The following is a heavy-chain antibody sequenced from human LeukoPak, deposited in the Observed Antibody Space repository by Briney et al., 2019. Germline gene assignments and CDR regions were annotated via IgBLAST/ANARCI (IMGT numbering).Heavy chain of an antibody. V-gene: IGHV4-31*03. D-gene: IGHD4-11*01. CDR1: GGSISSGGDY. CDR3: ARGEYSNYMFDP. Sequence: AHTLSLTCTLSGGSISSGGDYWTWIRQHPGKGLQRFGFIYRTGTTHYNASLKSRITISVDTSDNQFSLRLSCVTAADTAVYYCARGEYSNYMFDPGGRGPVVIVSS. J-gene: IGHJ5*02. CDR2: IYRTGTT.